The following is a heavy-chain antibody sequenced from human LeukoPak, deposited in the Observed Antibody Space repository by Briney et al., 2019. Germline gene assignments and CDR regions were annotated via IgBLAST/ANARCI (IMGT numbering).Heavy chain of an antibody. V-gene: IGHV4-30-2*01. CDR3: ARAPYCGGDCYLFDY. D-gene: IGHD2-21*02. CDR2: IYHSGST. J-gene: IGHJ4*02. CDR1: GGSISSGGYS. Sequence: SQTLSLTCAVSGGSISSGGYSWSWIRQPPGKGLEWIGYIYHSGSTYYNPSLKSRVTISVDRSKNQFSLKLSSVTAADTAVYYCARAPYCGGDCYLFDYWGQGTLVTVSS.